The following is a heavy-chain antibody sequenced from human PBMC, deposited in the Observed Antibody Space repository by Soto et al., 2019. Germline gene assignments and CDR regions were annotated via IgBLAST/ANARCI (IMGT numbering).Heavy chain of an antibody. V-gene: IGHV3-73*01. J-gene: IGHJ6*02. D-gene: IGHD4-17*01. Sequence: PGGFLRLSCAASGFTFSGSAMHWVRQASGKGLEWVGRIRSKANSYATAYAASVKGRFTISRDDSKNTAYLQMNSLKTEDTAVYYCTSSYGDYSPYYYGMDVWGQGTTVTVSS. CDR3: TSSYGDYSPYYYGMDV. CDR2: IRSKANSYAT. CDR1: GFTFSGSA.